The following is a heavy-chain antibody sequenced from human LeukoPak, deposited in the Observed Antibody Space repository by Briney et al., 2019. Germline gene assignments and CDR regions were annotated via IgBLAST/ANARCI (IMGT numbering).Heavy chain of an antibody. D-gene: IGHD1-26*01. Sequence: PSETLSLTCTVSGGSISSSIYYWAWIRQPRGKGLEWIGSIYYSGATYYNPSLKSRVTISIDTSKNQFSLKLSSVTAVDTAVYYCATPYSGGYHGLDIWGQGTMVTVSS. CDR3: ATPYSGGYHGLDI. CDR1: GGSISSSIYY. V-gene: IGHV4-39*01. CDR2: IYYSGAT. J-gene: IGHJ3*02.